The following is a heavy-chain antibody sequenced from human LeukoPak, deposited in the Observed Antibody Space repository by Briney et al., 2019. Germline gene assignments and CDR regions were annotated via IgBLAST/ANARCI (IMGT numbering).Heavy chain of an antibody. J-gene: IGHJ4*02. Sequence: GSLRLSCASSAFTFSSYAMPWVRQAPGKGLGGGACISGSGAGTYYADSVKGRFTISRDNSKNTLYLQMNSLTAEDTAVYYCARGSEPYWGQGTLVTVSS. D-gene: IGHD1-14*01. CDR1: AFTFSSYA. CDR2: ISGSGAGT. CDR3: ARGSEPY. V-gene: IGHV3-23*01.